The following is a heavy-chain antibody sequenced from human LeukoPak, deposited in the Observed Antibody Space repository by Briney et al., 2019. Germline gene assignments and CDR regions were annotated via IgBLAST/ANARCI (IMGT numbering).Heavy chain of an antibody. V-gene: IGHV5-51*01. CDR3: ARASGPPRSSWYIYFDY. CDR2: IYPGDSDT. CDR1: GYSFTSYW. J-gene: IGHJ4*02. D-gene: IGHD6-13*01. Sequence: PGESLKISCKGSGYSFTSYWIGWVRQMPGKGLEWMGIIYPGDSDTRYSPSFQGQVTISADKSISTAYLQWSSLKASDTAMYYCARASGPPRSSWYIYFDYWGQGTLVTVSS.